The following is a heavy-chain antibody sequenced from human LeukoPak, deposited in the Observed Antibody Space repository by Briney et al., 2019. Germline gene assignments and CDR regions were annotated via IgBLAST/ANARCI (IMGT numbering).Heavy chain of an antibody. V-gene: IGHV6-1*01. CDR1: GDSVSSNSAA. Sequence: SQTLSLTCAISGDSVSSNSAAWNWIRQSPSRGLEWLGRTYYRSKWYNDYAVSVKSRITINPDTSKNQFSLKLSSVTAADTAVYYCATPFGYGGNPWFYFDLWGRGTLVTVSS. J-gene: IGHJ2*01. D-gene: IGHD4-23*01. CDR2: TYYRSKWYN. CDR3: ATPFGYGGNPWFYFDL.